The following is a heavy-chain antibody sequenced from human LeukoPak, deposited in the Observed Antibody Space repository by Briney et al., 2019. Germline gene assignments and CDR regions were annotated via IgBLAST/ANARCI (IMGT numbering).Heavy chain of an antibody. Sequence: GESLKISCKGSGYSFTSYWIGWVRQMPGKGLEWMGIIYPGDSDTRYSPSFQGQVTISADKSITTAYLQWSSLKASDTAMYYCARLYYDFWSGAGAPYYFDYWGQGTLVTVSS. CDR1: GYSFTSYW. CDR3: ARLYYDFWSGAGAPYYFDY. D-gene: IGHD3-3*01. J-gene: IGHJ4*02. CDR2: IYPGDSDT. V-gene: IGHV5-51*01.